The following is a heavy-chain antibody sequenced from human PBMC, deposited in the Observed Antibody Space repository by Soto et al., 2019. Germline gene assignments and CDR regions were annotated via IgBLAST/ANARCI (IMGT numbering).Heavy chain of an antibody. CDR2: ISSSSSTI. CDR3: ARVGGYSCYDGQFDY. D-gene: IGHD5-12*01. CDR1: GFTFSSYS. V-gene: IGHV3-48*02. J-gene: IGHJ4*02. Sequence: EVQLVESGGGLVQPGGSLRLSCAASGFTFSSYSMNWVRQAPGKGLEWVSYISSSSSTIYYADSVKGRFTISRDNAKNSLYLQMNSLRDEDTAVYYCARVGGYSCYDGQFDYWGQGTLVTVSS.